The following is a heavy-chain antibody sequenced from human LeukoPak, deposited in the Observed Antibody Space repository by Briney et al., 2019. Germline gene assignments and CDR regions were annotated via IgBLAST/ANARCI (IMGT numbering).Heavy chain of an antibody. CDR2: ITPSGGNT. CDR3: ARDPGAFRGLHYANYYYMDV. Sequence: AASVKVSCKAFGPTFTSYYFHWVRQAPGQGLEWMGVITPSGGNTIYAEKFQGRLTMTRDMSTSTVYMELSSLRAEDTAVYYCARDPGAFRGLHYANYYYMDVWGKGTTVTVSS. V-gene: IGHV1-46*01. J-gene: IGHJ6*03. CDR1: GPTFTSYY. D-gene: IGHD3-10*01.